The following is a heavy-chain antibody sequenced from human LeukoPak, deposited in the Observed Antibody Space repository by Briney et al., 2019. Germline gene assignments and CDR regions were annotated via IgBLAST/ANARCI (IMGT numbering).Heavy chain of an antibody. Sequence: SETLSLTCTVSGGPFNNFYWSWLRQSAGKGLEWIGRIYTTGSTNYNPSLKSRVTISVDTSKNQFSLRLSSVTAAATAVYYCARGYSSAWYYVDAWGTGTTVTVSS. CDR3: ARGYSSAWYYVDA. V-gene: IGHV4-4*07. CDR2: IYTTGST. J-gene: IGHJ6*03. CDR1: GGPFNNFY. D-gene: IGHD6-19*01.